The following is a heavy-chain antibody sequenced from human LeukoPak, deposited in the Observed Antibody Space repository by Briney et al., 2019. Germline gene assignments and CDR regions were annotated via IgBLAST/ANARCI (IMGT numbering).Heavy chain of an antibody. CDR1: GFTFSSYW. D-gene: IGHD4/OR15-4a*01. J-gene: IGHJ4*02. CDR2: IKQDGSEK. CDR3: ARRAGAYSHPYDY. Sequence: GGSLRLSCAASGFTFSSYWMSWVRQAPGKGLEWVANIKQDGSEKYYVDSVKGRFTISRDNAENSLYLQMNSLRAEDTAVYYCARRAGAYSHPYDYWGQGTLVTVSS. V-gene: IGHV3-7*01.